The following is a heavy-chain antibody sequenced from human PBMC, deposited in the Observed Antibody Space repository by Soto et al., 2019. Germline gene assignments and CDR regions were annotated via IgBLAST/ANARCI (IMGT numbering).Heavy chain of an antibody. CDR3: ARSDEQWGTAHY. V-gene: IGHV3-33*01. CDR1: GFTFSSYG. CDR2: IWYDGSSK. Sequence: QVQLVESGGGVVQPGRSLRLSCAASGFTFSSYGMHWVRQAPGKGLEWVAVIWYDGSSKYYADSVKGRFTVSRDNSKNTLYLQMNSLRAEDTAVYYCARSDEQWGTAHYWGQGTLVTVSS. J-gene: IGHJ4*02. D-gene: IGHD6-19*01.